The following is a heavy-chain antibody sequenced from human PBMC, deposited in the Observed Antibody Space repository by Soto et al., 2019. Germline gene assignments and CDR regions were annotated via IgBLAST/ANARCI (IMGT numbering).Heavy chain of an antibody. Sequence: QVQLQQWGAGLLKPSEILSLYCAVNGGSLSGYYWSWIRQPPGKGLEWIGEVKDGGHTNYSPSLRGRVTISSDTSNNQFSLRLNSVTAADTGVYYCARGQEGVVATHWDQGSLVTVSS. D-gene: IGHD5-12*01. J-gene: IGHJ4*02. CDR1: GGSLSGYY. V-gene: IGHV4-34*01. CDR2: VKDGGHT. CDR3: ARGQEGVVATH.